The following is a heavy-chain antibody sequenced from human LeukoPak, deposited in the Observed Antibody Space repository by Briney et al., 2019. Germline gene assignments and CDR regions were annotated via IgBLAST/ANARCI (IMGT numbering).Heavy chain of an antibody. CDR2: IYYSGST. CDR1: GGSISSGGYY. CDR3: ARCPLVRGVILPWFDP. V-gene: IGHV4-31*03. J-gene: IGHJ5*02. Sequence: PSETLSLTCTVSGGSISSGGYYWSWIRQHPGKGLEWIGCIYYSGSTYYNPSLKSRVSISVDTSKNQFSLKLSSVTATDTAVYYCARCPLVRGVILPWFDPWGQGTLVTVSS. D-gene: IGHD3-10*01.